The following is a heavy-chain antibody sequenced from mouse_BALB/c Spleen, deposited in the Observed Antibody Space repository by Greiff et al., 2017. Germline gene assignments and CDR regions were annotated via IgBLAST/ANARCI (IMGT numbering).Heavy chain of an antibody. J-gene: IGHJ3*01. CDR2: ISYSGST. CDR1: GYSITSDYA. V-gene: IGHV3-2*02. CDR3: ARRSGYAWFAY. D-gene: IGHD2-2*01. Sequence: ESGPGLVKPSQSLSLTCTVTGYSITSDYAWNWIRQFPGNKLEWMGYISYSGSTSYNPSLKSRISITRDTSKNQFFLQLNSVTTEDTATYYCARRSGYAWFAYWGQGTLVTVSA.